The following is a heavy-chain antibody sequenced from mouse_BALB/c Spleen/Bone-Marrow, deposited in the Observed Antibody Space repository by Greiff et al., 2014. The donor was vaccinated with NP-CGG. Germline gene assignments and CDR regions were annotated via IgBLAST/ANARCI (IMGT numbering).Heavy chain of an antibody. D-gene: IGHD3-2*01. CDR1: GYAFTNYL. CDR2: INPESGGT. J-gene: IGHJ2*01. V-gene: IGHV1-54*03. Sequence: LVESGAELVRPGTSVKVSCKASGYAFTNYLIEWVKQRPVQGLEWIGVINPESGGTNYNAKFKGKATLTADKSSSTAYMQLSSPTSDDSAVYFCAREWTARAVDYWGQGTTLTVSS. CDR3: AREWTARAVDY.